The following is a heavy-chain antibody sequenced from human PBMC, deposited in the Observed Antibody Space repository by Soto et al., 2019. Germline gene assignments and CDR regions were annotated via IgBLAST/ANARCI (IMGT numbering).Heavy chain of an antibody. D-gene: IGHD3-9*01. J-gene: IGHJ6*02. V-gene: IGHV3-23*01. CDR2: ISGSGNST. CDR1: GLTFNNYA. Sequence: SGGSLRLSCAASGLTFNNYAMSWVRQAPGKGLEWVSSISGSGNSTSYADSVKGRFTISRDDSKNTLYMQMNSLRAEDTAVYYCATTLRYFDWLFDYYYYGMDVWGQGTTVTVSS. CDR3: ATTLRYFDWLFDYYYYGMDV.